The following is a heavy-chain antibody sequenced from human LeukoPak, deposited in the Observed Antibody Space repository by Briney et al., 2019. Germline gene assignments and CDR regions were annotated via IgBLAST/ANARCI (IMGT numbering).Heavy chain of an antibody. J-gene: IGHJ5*02. D-gene: IGHD3-3*01. CDR3: ARAGSIWSGYYRFDP. V-gene: IGHV4-4*07. CDR1: GGSISSYY. Sequence: NASETLSLTCTVSGGSISSYYWSWIRQPAGKGLEWVGRIYTSGSTNYNPSLKSRVTRSVDTSKNQFSLKLSSVTAADTAVYYCARAGSIWSGYYRFDPWGQGTLVTVSS. CDR2: IYTSGST.